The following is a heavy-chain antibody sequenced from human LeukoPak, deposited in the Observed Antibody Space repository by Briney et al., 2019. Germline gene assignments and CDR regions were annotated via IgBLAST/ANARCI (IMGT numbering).Heavy chain of an antibody. V-gene: IGHV3-48*03. CDR1: GFTFSSYE. Sequence: GGSLRLSCAASGFTFSSYEMNWVRQAPGKGLEWVSYISSSGSTIYYADSVKGRFTISRDNAKNSLYLQMNSLKTEDTAVYYCTTDLPTYPRKAGYWGQGTLVTVSS. D-gene: IGHD6-19*01. J-gene: IGHJ4*02. CDR2: ISSSGSTI. CDR3: TTDLPTYPRKAGY.